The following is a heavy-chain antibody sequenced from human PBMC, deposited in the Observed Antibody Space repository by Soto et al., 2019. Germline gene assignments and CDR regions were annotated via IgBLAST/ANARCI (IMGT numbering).Heavy chain of an antibody. Sequence: EVQLLESGGGLVQPGGSLRLSCAASGFSFSTYAMSWVRQAPGKGLEWVSGISAGGGNTFYADSVRVRFTISRDNSKTTLYLQINSLRAEDTALYYCVKHSEYQLLSWFDPWGQGTLVTVSS. CDR3: VKHSEYQLLSWFDP. V-gene: IGHV3-23*01. J-gene: IGHJ5*02. CDR1: GFSFSTYA. D-gene: IGHD2-2*01. CDR2: ISAGGGNT.